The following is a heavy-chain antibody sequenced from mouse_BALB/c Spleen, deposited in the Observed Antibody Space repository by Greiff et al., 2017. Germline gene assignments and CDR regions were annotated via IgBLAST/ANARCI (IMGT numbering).Heavy chain of an antibody. CDR1: GYSITSDYA. J-gene: IGHJ4*01. CDR3: ARGRQLGLHYYAMDY. CDR2: ISYSGST. V-gene: IGHV3-2*02. Sequence: EVQLQQSGPGLVKPSQSLSLTCTVTGYSITSDYAWNWIRQFPGNKLEWMGYISYSGSTSYNPSLKSRISITRDTSKNQFFLQLNSVTTEDTATYYCARGRQLGLHYYAMDYWGQGTSVTVSS. D-gene: IGHD3-2*01.